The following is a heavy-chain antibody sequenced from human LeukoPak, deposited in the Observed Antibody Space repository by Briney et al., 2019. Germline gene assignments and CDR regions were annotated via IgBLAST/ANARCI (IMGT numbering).Heavy chain of an antibody. J-gene: IGHJ4*02. CDR3: TTDLIKGIAAAGPFDY. CDR2: IRSKAYGGTT. Sequence: PGGSLRLSCAASGFTFSSNGMLWFRQAPGKGLEWVGFIRSKAYGGTTEYAASVKGRFTISRDDSKSIAYLQMNSLKTEDTAVYYCTTDLIKGIAAAGPFDYWGQGTLVTVSS. V-gene: IGHV3-49*03. CDR1: GFTFSSNG. D-gene: IGHD6-13*01.